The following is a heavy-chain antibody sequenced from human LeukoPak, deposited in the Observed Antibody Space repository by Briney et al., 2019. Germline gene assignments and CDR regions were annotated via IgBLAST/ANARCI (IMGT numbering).Heavy chain of an antibody. J-gene: IGHJ4*02. CDR2: IYYSGST. Sequence: SETLSLTCTVSGGSISSGDYYWSWIRQPPGKGLEWIGYIYYSGSTYYNPSLKSRVTISIDTSKNQFSLKLSSVTAADTAVYYCARTHYYDSSAVGDWGQGTLVTVSS. V-gene: IGHV4-30-4*01. CDR1: GGSISSGDYY. D-gene: IGHD3-22*01. CDR3: ARTHYYDSSAVGD.